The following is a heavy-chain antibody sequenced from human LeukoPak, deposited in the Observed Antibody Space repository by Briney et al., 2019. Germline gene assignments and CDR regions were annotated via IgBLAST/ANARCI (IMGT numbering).Heavy chain of an antibody. CDR3: ATHGYSELRYFDWSTNE. J-gene: IGHJ4*02. Sequence: PGGSLRLSCVASGFSFSSYWINWVRQAPGKGLEWVANIRQDGSEKYYVDSVKGRFTISRDNAKKSLYLQMDSLRAEDTAVYYCATHGYSELRYFDWSTNEWGQGTLVTVSS. V-gene: IGHV3-7*01. CDR2: IRQDGSEK. CDR1: GFSFSSYW. D-gene: IGHD3-9*01.